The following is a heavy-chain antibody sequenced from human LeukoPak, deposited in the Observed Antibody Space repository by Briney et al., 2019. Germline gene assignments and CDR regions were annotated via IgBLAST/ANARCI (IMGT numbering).Heavy chain of an antibody. D-gene: IGHD5-24*01. J-gene: IGHJ4*02. CDR3: AKEGRSLQTY. Sequence: GGSLRLSCAASGFTVSSNYMSWVRQAPGKGLEWVANIKEDGTETYYVDSVKGRFTISRDNAKNSLYLQMNSLRVEDTAVYYCAKEGRSLQTYWGQGTLVTVSS. V-gene: IGHV3-7*03. CDR1: GFTVSSNY. CDR2: IKEDGTET.